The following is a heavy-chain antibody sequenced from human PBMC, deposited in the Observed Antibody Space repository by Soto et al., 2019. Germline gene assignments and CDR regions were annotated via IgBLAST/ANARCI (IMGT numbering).Heavy chain of an antibody. Sequence: PGGSLRLSCAASGFTFSNYEMNWVRQAPGKGLEWVSYISSSGSTIFYADSVKGRFTVSRDNAESSLYLQVNSLRAEDTAVYYCARGADFWGGSYRDIFDFWGQGTLVTVSS. D-gene: IGHD3-3*01. CDR1: GFTFSNYE. CDR2: ISSSGSTI. J-gene: IGHJ4*02. CDR3: ARGADFWGGSYRDIFDF. V-gene: IGHV3-48*03.